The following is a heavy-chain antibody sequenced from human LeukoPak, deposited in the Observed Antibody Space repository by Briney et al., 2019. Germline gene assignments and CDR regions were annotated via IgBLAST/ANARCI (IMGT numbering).Heavy chain of an antibody. J-gene: IGHJ4*02. V-gene: IGHV4-59*08. CDR1: GGSISSYY. CDR3: ARHQLRGFLDDN. D-gene: IGHD3-10*01. Sequence: SETLSLTCTVSGGSISSYYWSWIRQPPGKGLEWIGCIYYSGNTNYNPSLESRVTISVDTSKNQFSLKLSSVTAADTAVYYCARHQLRGFLDDNWGQGTLVTVSS. CDR2: IYYSGNT.